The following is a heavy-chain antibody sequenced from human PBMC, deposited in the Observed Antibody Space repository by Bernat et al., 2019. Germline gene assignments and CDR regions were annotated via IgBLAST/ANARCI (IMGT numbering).Heavy chain of an antibody. V-gene: IGHV4-34*01. Sequence: QVQLQQWGAGLLKPSEPLSLTCAVYGGSFSGSYWSWIRQPPGKGLEWIGEINHSGSTNYNPSLKSRVTISVDTSKNQFSLKLSSVTAADTAVYYCARGRYCSSTSCYSTDYWGQGTLVTVSS. CDR1: GGSFSGSY. J-gene: IGHJ4*02. CDR2: INHSGST. D-gene: IGHD2-2*01. CDR3: ARGRYCSSTSCYSTDY.